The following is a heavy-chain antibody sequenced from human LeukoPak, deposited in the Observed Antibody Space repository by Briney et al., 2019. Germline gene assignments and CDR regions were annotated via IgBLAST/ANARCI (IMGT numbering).Heavy chain of an antibody. D-gene: IGHD6-19*01. J-gene: IGHJ4*02. CDR1: GFTFSNYA. V-gene: IGHV3-21*01. CDR2: ISGSSSHT. CDR3: ATDSPVAGSKALDY. Sequence: GGSLRLSCGASGFTFSNYAMSWVRPAPGKGLEWVSSISGSSSHTYYADSLKGRFTISRDNARNSLYLQLNSLRADDTAVYYCATDSPVAGSKALDYWGQGTLVTVSS.